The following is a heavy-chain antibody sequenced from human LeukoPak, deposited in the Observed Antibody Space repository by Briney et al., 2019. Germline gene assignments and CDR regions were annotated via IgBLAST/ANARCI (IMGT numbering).Heavy chain of an antibody. Sequence: ASVKVSCKASGYTFTGYYIHWVRQAPGQGLEWMGRINPNSGGTNYAQKFQGRVTMTRDTSISTAYMELSRLRSDDTAVYYCARDPVYCSSTSCYDIDYWGQGTRVTVSS. V-gene: IGHV1-2*06. D-gene: IGHD2-2*01. CDR2: INPNSGGT. CDR3: ARDPVYCSSTSCYDIDY. J-gene: IGHJ4*02. CDR1: GYTFTGYY.